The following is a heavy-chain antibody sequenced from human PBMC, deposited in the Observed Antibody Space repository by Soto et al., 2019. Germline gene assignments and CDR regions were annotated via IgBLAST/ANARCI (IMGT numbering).Heavy chain of an antibody. CDR1: GFTFSSYA. D-gene: IGHD3-10*01. CDR3: AKVYGIGSFFDY. CDR2: ISGSGGST. Sequence: GGSLRLSCAASGFTFSSYAMSWVRQAPGNGLEWVSAISGSGGSTYYADSVKGRFTISRDNSKNTLYLQMNSLRAKDTAVYYCAKVYGIGSFFDYWGQGTLVTVSS. V-gene: IGHV3-23*01. J-gene: IGHJ4*02.